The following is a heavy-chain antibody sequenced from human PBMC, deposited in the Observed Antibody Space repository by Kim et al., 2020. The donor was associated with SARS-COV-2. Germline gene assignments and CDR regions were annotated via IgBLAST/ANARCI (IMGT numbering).Heavy chain of an antibody. CDR1: GFTFSSYA. CDR2: ISGSGGST. D-gene: IGHD3-10*01. J-gene: IGHJ6*02. CDR3: AKDLGFGELLWRYYYGMDV. V-gene: IGHV3-23*01. Sequence: GGSLRLSCAASGFTFSSYAMSWVRQAPGKGLEWVSAISGSGGSTYYADSVKGRFTISRDNSKNTLYLQMNSLRAEDTAVYYCAKDLGFGELLWRYYYGMDVWGQGTTVTVSS.